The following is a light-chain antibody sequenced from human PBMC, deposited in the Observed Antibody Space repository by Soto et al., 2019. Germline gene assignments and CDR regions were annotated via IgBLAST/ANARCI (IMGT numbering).Light chain of an antibody. CDR3: SSYTSSSTVV. CDR2: DVS. CDR1: SSDVGDYTY. V-gene: IGLV2-14*03. J-gene: IGLJ2*01. Sequence: QSALTQPASVSGSPGQSITIPCTGPSSDVGDYTYVSWYQHHPGKAPKLMIYDVSNRPSGVSNRFSGSKSGNTASLTISGLQAEDEADYYCSSYTSSSTVVFGGGTKLTVL.